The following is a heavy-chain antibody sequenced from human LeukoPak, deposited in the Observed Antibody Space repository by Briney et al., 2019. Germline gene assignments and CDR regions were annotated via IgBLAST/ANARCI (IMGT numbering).Heavy chain of an antibody. D-gene: IGHD1-26*01. CDR1: GYSISSGYY. CDR3: ARELGGATRSRWFDP. J-gene: IGHJ5*02. CDR2: IYHSGST. Sequence: PSETLSLTCTVSGYSISSGYYWGWIRQPPGKGLEWIGSIYHSGSTYYNPSLKSRVTISVDTSKNQFSLKLSSVTAADTAVYYCARELGGATRSRWFDPWGQGTLVTVSS. V-gene: IGHV4-38-2*02.